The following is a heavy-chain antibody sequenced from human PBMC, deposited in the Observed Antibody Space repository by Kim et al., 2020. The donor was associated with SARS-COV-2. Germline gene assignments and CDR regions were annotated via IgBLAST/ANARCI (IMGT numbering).Heavy chain of an antibody. V-gene: IGHV4-39*01. CDR3: ARLGALPPTGAWYFDY. CDR2: IYYSGST. CDR1: GGSISSSSYY. J-gene: IGHJ4*02. Sequence: SETLSLTCTVSGGSISSSSYYWGWIRQPPGKGLEWIGSIYYSGSTYYNPSLKSRVTISVDTSKNQFSLKLSSVTAADTAVYYCARLGALPPTGAWYFDYWGQGTLVTVSS. D-gene: IGHD7-27*01.